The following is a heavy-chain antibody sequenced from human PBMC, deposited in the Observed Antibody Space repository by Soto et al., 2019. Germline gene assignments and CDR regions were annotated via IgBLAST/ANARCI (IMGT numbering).Heavy chain of an antibody. D-gene: IGHD2-15*01. J-gene: IGHJ4*02. CDR2: ISYDGSST. V-gene: IGHV3-30*18. Sequence: QVQLVESGGGVVQPGRSLRISCAASRFSFRAHGMHWVRQAPGKGLEWVAVISYDGSSTYYADSVKGRFTISRDNSNNAVYLQMSNLRPEDTAVYYCAKDHRNGGSRVDYWGQGTLGIVSS. CDR3: AKDHRNGGSRVDY. CDR1: RFSFRAHG.